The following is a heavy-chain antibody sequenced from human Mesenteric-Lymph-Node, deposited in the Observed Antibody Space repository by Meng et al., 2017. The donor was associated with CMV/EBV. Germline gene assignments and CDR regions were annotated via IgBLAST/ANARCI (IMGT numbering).Heavy chain of an antibody. V-gene: IGHV3-15*01. Sequence: GESLKISYAASGFTFSNAWMSWVRQAPGKGLEWVGRIKSKTDGGTTDYAAPVKGRFTISRDDSKNTLYLQMNSLKTEDTAVYYCTTDPPVPAAILGYYYGMDVWGQGTTVTVSS. CDR1: GFTFSNAW. D-gene: IGHD2-2*02. J-gene: IGHJ6*02. CDR3: TTDPPVPAAILGYYYGMDV. CDR2: IKSKTDGGTT.